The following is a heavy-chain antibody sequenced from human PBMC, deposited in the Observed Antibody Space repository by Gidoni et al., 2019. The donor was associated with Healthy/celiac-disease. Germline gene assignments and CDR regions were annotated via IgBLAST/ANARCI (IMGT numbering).Heavy chain of an antibody. CDR1: GFPFSSYW. J-gene: IGHJ2*01. CDR3: ARDQDWYFDL. CDR2: IKQDGSEK. Sequence: EVQLVESGGGLVQPGGSLRLSCAASGFPFSSYWRSWVRQSPGKGLEWVANIKQDGSEKYYVDSVKGRFTISRDNAKNSLYLQMNSLRAEDTAVYYCARDQDWYFDLWGRGTLVTVSS. V-gene: IGHV3-7*01.